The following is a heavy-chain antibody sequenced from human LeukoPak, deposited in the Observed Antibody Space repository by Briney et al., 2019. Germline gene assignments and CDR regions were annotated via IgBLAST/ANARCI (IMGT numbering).Heavy chain of an antibody. Sequence: GGSLRLSCAASGFTFNSYWMHWVRQAPGKGLVWVSRINSDGSSTGYADSVKGRFTISRDNAKNTLSLQMNSLRAEDTAVYYCARDKLRCSSTSCYNFDHWGQGALVTVSS. CDR1: GFTFNSYW. CDR3: ARDKLRCSSTSCYNFDH. CDR2: INSDGSST. V-gene: IGHV3-74*01. D-gene: IGHD2-2*02. J-gene: IGHJ4*02.